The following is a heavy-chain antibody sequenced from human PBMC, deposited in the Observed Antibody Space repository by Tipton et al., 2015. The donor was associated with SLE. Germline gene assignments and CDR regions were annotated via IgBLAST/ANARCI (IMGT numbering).Heavy chain of an antibody. CDR3: ARDNYYGSGSSSRWFDP. D-gene: IGHD3-10*01. V-gene: IGHV4-59*11. J-gene: IGHJ5*02. Sequence: TLSLTCTVSGGSISSHYWRWIQQPPGKGLEWIGYIYYSGSTNYNPSLKSRVPISVETSKNQFSLKLSSVTAADTAVYYCARDNYYGSGSSSRWFDPWGQGTLVTVSS. CDR2: IYYSGST. CDR1: GGSISSHY.